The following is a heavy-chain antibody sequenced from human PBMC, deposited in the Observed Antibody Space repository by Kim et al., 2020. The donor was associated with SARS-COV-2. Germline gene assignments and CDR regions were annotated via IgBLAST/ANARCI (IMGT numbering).Heavy chain of an antibody. J-gene: IGHJ4*02. D-gene: IGHD6-13*01. CDR1: GYSISSGYY. V-gene: IGHV4-38-2*02. Sequence: SETLSLTCTVSGYSISSGYYWGWIRQPPGKGLEWIGSIYHSGSTYYNPSLKSRVTISVDTSKNQFSLKLSSVTAADTAEYYCASVESSWDFDYWGQGTLV. CDR2: IYHSGST. CDR3: ASVESSWDFDY.